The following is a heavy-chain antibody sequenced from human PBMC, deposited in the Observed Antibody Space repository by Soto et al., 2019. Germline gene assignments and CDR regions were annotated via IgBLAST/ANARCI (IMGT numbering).Heavy chain of an antibody. CDR2: VIPVHGVT. Sequence: QVHLVQSGAEVKKPGSSVNVSCNVPGDTFSSYTFTWLRQAPGQGPEWMGRVIPVHGVTNYELKFQGRLTITADKSTSTVYMELRSLTSEDTGMYYCARNLGYSSGGGDNWGPGTQVTVSS. CDR3: ARNLGYSSGGGDN. D-gene: IGHD6-19*01. J-gene: IGHJ4*02. V-gene: IGHV1-69*02. CDR1: GDTFSSYT.